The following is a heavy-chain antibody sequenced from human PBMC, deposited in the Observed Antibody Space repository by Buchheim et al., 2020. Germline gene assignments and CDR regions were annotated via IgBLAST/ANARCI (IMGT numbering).Heavy chain of an antibody. Sequence: EVQLVDSGGGLVQPGGSLRLSCAASGFTFSSYDMTWVRQAPGKGLECVSYLGISGNSIYYADSVKGRFTISRDHAKNSLYLQRNSLRAEDTAVYYCARTAYLVGAYDSWGQGTL. CDR1: GFTFSSYD. CDR2: LGISGNSI. D-gene: IGHD1-26*01. CDR3: ARTAYLVGAYDS. V-gene: IGHV3-48*03. J-gene: IGHJ4*02.